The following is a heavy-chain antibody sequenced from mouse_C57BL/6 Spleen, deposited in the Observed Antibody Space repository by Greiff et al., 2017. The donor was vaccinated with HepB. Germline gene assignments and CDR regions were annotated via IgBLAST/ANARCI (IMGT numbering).Heavy chain of an antibody. CDR2: IHPNSGST. CDR3: ARGGITPYYAMDY. Sequence: VQLQQPGAELVKPGASVKLSCKASGYTFTSYWMHWVKQRPGQGLEWIGMIHPNSGSTNYNEKFKSKATLTVDKSSSTAYMQLSSLTSEDSAVYYCARGGITPYYAMDYWGQGTSVTVSS. J-gene: IGHJ4*01. V-gene: IGHV1-64*01. D-gene: IGHD2-4*01. CDR1: GYTFTSYW.